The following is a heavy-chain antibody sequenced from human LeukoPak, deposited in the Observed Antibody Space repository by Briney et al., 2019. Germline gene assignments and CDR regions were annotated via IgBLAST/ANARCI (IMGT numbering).Heavy chain of an antibody. J-gene: IGHJ5*01. CDR3: ARHQLLWFGEPHHWFDS. V-gene: IGHV4-39*01. D-gene: IGHD3-10*01. CDR1: GGSISSSSYY. Sequence: SETLSLTCTVSGGSISSSSYYWGWIRQPPGKGLEWIGSIYYSGSTYYNPSLKSRVTISVDTSKNQFSLKLSSVTAADTAVYYCARHQLLWFGEPHHWFDSWGQGTLVTVSS. CDR2: IYYSGST.